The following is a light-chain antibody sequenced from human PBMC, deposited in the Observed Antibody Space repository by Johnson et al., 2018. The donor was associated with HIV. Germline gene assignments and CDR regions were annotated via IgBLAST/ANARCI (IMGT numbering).Light chain of an antibody. CDR2: DNN. J-gene: IGLJ1*01. CDR3: GTCDSSLSTPNYV. CDR1: SSNIGNNY. Sequence: QAVLTQPPSVSAAPGQKVTISCSGSSSNIGNNYVSWYQQLPGTAPKLLIYDNNKRPSGIPDRFSGSKSGTSATLGITGLQTGAEAEYYCGTCDSSLSTPNYVVGAGTKVTAL. V-gene: IGLV1-51*01.